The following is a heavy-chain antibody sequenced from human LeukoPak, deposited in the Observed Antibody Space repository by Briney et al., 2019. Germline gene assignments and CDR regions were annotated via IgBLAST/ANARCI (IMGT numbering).Heavy chain of an antibody. Sequence: SVKVSCKASGYTFFSYNINWVRQAPGQGLEWMGWISAYNGNTDHAQKFQGRVTMTTDTSTDTAYMELRSLRSDDSAVYYCATGYCSSTSCYTGTYYFDYWGQGTLVTVSS. CDR1: GYTFFSYN. V-gene: IGHV1-18*01. CDR2: ISAYNGNT. D-gene: IGHD2-2*02. CDR3: ATGYCSSTSCYTGTYYFDY. J-gene: IGHJ4*02.